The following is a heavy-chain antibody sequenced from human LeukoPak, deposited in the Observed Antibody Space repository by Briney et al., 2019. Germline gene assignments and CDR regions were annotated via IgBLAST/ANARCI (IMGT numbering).Heavy chain of an antibody. CDR1: GGSIRSYY. Sequence: SETLSLTCTVSGGSIRSYYWGWIRQPPGKGLGWIGYFYYGGNTNYNPSLKSRVTISVDTSKNQFSLKLNSVTAADTAVYYCARGSGSYGFWGQGTLVTVSS. D-gene: IGHD1-26*01. V-gene: IGHV4-59*01. CDR3: ARGSGSYGF. CDR2: FYYGGNT. J-gene: IGHJ4*02.